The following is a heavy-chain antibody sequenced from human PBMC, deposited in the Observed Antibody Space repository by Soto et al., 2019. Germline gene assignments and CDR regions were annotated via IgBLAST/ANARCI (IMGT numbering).Heavy chain of an antibody. CDR3: AKVEEKYAFWSGYPYYCDY. CDR2: ISGSGGST. V-gene: IGHV3-23*01. Sequence: GGSLRLSCAASGFTFSSYAMSWFRQAPGKGLEWVSAISGSGGSTYYADSVKGRFTISRDNSKNTLYLQMNSLRAEDTAVYYCAKVEEKYAFWSGYPYYCDYWGHGT. D-gene: IGHD3-3*01. CDR1: GFTFSSYA. J-gene: IGHJ4*01.